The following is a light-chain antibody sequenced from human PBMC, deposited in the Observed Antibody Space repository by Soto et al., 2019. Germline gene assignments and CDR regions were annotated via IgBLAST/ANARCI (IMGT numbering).Light chain of an antibody. V-gene: IGKV3-20*01. CDR2: DIS. Sequence: EHVLTQSPGTLSLSPGHRAALSCRASHTSSSSYLAWYQQKPGQAPRLLIYDISNRATGVPDRFRGSGSGTDFTLTITRLEPEDFAVYFCQQYDSSPRTFGQGTKVDIK. CDR3: QQYDSSPRT. J-gene: IGKJ1*01. CDR1: HTSSSSY.